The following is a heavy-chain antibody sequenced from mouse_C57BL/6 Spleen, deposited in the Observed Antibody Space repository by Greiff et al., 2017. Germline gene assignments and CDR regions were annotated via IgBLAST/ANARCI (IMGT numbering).Heavy chain of an antibody. J-gene: IGHJ3*01. V-gene: IGHV1-4*01. CDR3: ARGNGSDWFAY. D-gene: IGHD1-1*01. CDR2: INPSSGYT. CDR1: GYTFTSYT. Sequence: VQLVESGAELARPGASVKMSCKASGYTFTSYTMHWVKQRPGQGLEWIGYINPSSGYTKYNQKFKDKATLTADKSSSTDYMQLSSLTSEDAAVYYCARGNGSDWFAYWGQGTLVTVSA.